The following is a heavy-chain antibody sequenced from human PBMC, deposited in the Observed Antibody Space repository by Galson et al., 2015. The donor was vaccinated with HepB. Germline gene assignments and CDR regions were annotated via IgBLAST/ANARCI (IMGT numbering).Heavy chain of an antibody. J-gene: IGHJ4*02. CDR2: ISWNSGSI. D-gene: IGHD2/OR15-2a*01. CDR1: GFTFDDYA. CDR3: AKAISMQLGVEGGDYYFDY. V-gene: IGHV3-9*01. Sequence: SLRLSCAASGFTFDDYAMHWVRQAPGKGLEWVSGISWNSGSIGYADSVKGRFTISRDNAKNSLYLQMNSLRAEDTALYYCAKAISMQLGVEGGDYYFDYWGQGTLVTVSS.